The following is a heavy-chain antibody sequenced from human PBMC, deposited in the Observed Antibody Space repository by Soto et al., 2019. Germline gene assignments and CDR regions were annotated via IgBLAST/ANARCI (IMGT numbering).Heavy chain of an antibody. D-gene: IGHD3-22*01. CDR1: GRCFSAYY. CDR2: ITDSGDT. V-gene: IGHV4-34*01. J-gene: IGHJ5*02. CDR3: ARGSVDTVDSSGFYES. Sequence: PPAPLTLTCAASGRCFSAYYWSLIRKRPGRGRDCVGEITDSGDTSYNPSLKSRVTTSVNTSKSQFSLKLTSVAAADRAVYYCARGSVDTVDSSGFYESWGQGTPVTVSS.